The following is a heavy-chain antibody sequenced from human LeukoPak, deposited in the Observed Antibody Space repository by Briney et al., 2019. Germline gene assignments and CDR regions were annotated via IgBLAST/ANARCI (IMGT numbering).Heavy chain of an antibody. V-gene: IGHV3-23*01. J-gene: IGHJ4*02. D-gene: IGHD3-3*01. Sequence: GGSLRLSCAASGFTFSSYAMSWVRQAPGKGLEWVSGISGSGGSTYYADSVKGRFTISRDNSKNTLYLQMNSLRAEDTAVYYCAKERQYYEFWSGYFSGFDYWGQGTLVTVSS. CDR3: AKERQYYEFWSGYFSGFDY. CDR2: ISGSGGST. CDR1: GFTFSSYA.